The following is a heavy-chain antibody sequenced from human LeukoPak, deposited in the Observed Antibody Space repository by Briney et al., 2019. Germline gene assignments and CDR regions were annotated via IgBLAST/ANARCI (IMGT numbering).Heavy chain of an antibody. CDR2: MDPNNGNT. D-gene: IGHD1-14*01. J-gene: IGHJ4*02. V-gene: IGHV1-8*02. CDR1: GYAFINYD. Sequence: ASVKVSCKTSGYAFINYDINWVRQATRQGLEWMGWMDPNNGNTGYAQKVQGRVTMTRDTSTNTAYMELSSLTSEDTAVYYCARGPRESTTSDYWGQGTLVTVSS. CDR3: ARGPRESTTSDY.